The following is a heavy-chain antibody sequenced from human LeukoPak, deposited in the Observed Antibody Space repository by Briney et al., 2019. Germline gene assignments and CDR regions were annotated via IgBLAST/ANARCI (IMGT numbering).Heavy chain of an antibody. V-gene: IGHV3-21*01. D-gene: IGHD4-17*01. CDR1: GFTFSSYS. CDR3: ARADYGDYHGGFDY. J-gene: IGHJ4*02. CDR2: ISSSSSYI. Sequence: PGGSLRLSCAASGFTFSSYSMNWVRQAPGKGLEWVSSISSSSSYIYYADSVKGRFTISRDNAKNSLYLQMNSLRAEDTAVYHCARADYGDYHGGFDYWGQGTLVTVSS.